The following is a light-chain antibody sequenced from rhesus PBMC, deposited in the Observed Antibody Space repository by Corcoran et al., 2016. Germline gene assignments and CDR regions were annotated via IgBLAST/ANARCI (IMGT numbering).Light chain of an antibody. CDR2: EAS. CDR3: QHYYSTPWT. CDR1: QGITND. Sequence: DIQMTQSPSSLSASVGDRVTITCRASQGITNDLAWYQQKPGETPKLLIYEASSWERGIPSRFSGSGSGTDFTLTISSLQFEEFATYYCQHYYSTPWTFGQGTKVEIK. J-gene: IGKJ1*01. V-gene: IGKV1S17*01.